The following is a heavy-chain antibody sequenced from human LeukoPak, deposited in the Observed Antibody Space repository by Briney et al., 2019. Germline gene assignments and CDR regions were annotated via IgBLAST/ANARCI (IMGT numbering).Heavy chain of an antibody. CDR1: GFTFSSYS. CDR3: PRDRSGWYDFDP. V-gene: IGHV3-21*01. J-gene: IGHJ5*02. D-gene: IGHD6-19*01. Sequence: PGGSLRLSCAASGFTFSSYSMNWVRQAPGKGLEWVSSISSSSSYIYYADSVKGRFTISRDNAKNSLYLQMNSLRAEDTAVYYCPRDRSGWYDFDPWGQGTLVTVSS. CDR2: ISSSSSYI.